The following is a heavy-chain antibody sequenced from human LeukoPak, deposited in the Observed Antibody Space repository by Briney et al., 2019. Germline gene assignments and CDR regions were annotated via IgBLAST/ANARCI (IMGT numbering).Heavy chain of an antibody. V-gene: IGHV4-39*01. D-gene: IGHD2-21*01. J-gene: IGHJ4*02. Sequence: SETLSLTRTVSGGSISSNTYYWGCIREPPGKGLEWIGNIFYSGNTYYNPSLKIRVTISVDTSKKQFSLKLSSVTAADTAVYYCGRPVMAALQGGSHFVYWGQGTLVTVSS. CDR3: GRPVMAALQGGSHFVY. CDR2: IFYSGNT. CDR1: GGSISSNTYY.